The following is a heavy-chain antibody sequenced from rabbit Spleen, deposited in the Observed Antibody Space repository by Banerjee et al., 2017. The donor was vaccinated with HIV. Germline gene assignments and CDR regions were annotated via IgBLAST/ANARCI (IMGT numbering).Heavy chain of an antibody. J-gene: IGHJ4*01. D-gene: IGHD6-1*01. V-gene: IGHV1S45*01. CDR2: IYTGSRGST. Sequence: QEQLVESGGGLVQPEGSLTLTCTASGFSFSSSYYMCWVRQAPGKGLELIACIYTGSRGSTYYASWAKGRFTITRSTSLNTVTLQLNSLTAADTATYFCARAYTDASYYLYLWGPGTLVTVS. CDR1: GFSFSSSYY. CDR3: ARAYTDASYYLYL.